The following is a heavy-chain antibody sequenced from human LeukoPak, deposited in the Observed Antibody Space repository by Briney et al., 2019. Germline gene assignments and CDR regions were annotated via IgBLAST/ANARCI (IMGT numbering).Heavy chain of an antibody. CDR3: GRRPREIAVADY. CDR1: GFSFSTYW. V-gene: IGHV3-7*01. Sequence: GGSLRLSCAASGFSFSTYWMSWVRQAPGKGLEWEANIKQDGSEKYYVDSVKGRFTISRDNAKNSLYLQMNSLRAEDTAVYYCGRRPREIAVADYWGQGTLVIVSS. J-gene: IGHJ4*02. CDR2: IKQDGSEK. D-gene: IGHD6-19*01.